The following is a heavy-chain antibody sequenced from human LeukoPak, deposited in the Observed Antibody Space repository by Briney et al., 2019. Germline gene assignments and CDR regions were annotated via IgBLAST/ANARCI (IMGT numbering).Heavy chain of an antibody. D-gene: IGHD3-10*01. CDR3: ARNGESGVRGVNYYYYMDV. V-gene: IGHV1-8*01. CDR1: GYTFTSYD. CDR2: MNPNSGNT. Sequence: GASVKVSCKASGYTFTSYDINWVRQATGQGLEWMGWMNPNSGNTGYAQKFQGRVTMTRNTSISTAYMELSRLRSDDTAVYYCARNGESGVRGVNYYYYMDVWGKGTTVIISS. J-gene: IGHJ6*03.